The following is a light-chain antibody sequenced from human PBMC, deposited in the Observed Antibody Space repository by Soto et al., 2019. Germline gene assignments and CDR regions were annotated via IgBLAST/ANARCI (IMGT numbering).Light chain of an antibody. CDR2: KAS. CDR1: QSISSW. J-gene: IGKJ1*01. V-gene: IGKV1-5*03. Sequence: DIQLTQSPSTLSASVGDRVTITCRARQSISSWLAWYQQKPGKAPKLLIYKASSLESGVPSRFSGSGSGTEFTLSISSPQPDDFSTYYYQQYWVGQGTKVEIK. CDR3: QQYW.